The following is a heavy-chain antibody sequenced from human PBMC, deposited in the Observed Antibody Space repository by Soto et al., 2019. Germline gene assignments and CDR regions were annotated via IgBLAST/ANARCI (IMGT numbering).Heavy chain of an antibody. CDR1: GGSFSGYY. Sequence: PWETLSLTCAVYGGSFSGYYWSWIRQPPGKGLEWIGEINHSGSTNYNPSLKSRVTISVDTSKNQFSLKLSSVTAADTAVYYCARGLRASYYYDSSGLRYWGQGTLVTVSS. V-gene: IGHV4-34*01. D-gene: IGHD3-22*01. CDR3: ARGLRASYYYDSSGLRY. CDR2: INHSGST. J-gene: IGHJ4*02.